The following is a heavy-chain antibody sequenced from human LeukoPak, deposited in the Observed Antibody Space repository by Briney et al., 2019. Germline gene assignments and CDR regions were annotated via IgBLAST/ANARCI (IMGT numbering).Heavy chain of an antibody. V-gene: IGHV1-45*02. D-gene: IGHD5-18*01. CDR3: ASDWRSGYSYGWAFDI. CDR2: ITPFNGNT. J-gene: IGHJ3*02. Sequence: SVKVSCKASGYTFTGYYMHWVRQAPGQALEWMGWITPFNGNTNYAQKFQDRVTITRDRSMSTAYMELSSLRSEDTAMYYCASDWRSGYSYGWAFDIWGQGTMVTVSS. CDR1: GYTFTGYY.